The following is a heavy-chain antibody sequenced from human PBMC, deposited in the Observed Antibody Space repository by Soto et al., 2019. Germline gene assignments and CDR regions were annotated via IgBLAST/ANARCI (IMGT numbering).Heavy chain of an antibody. V-gene: IGHV3-23*01. J-gene: IGHJ6*02. CDR2: ISGSGGST. D-gene: IGHD2-2*01. CDR1: GFTFSSYA. CDR3: ARYCSSTSCYARGYYYYGMDV. Sequence: GGSLRLSCAASGFTFSSYAMSWVRQAPGKGLEWVSAISGSGGSTYYADSVKGRFTISRDNSKNTLYLQMNSLRAEDTAVYYCARYCSSTSCYARGYYYYGMDVWGQGTTVTVSS.